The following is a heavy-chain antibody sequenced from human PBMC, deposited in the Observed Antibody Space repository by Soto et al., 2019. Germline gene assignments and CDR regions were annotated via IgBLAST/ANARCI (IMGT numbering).Heavy chain of an antibody. CDR2: IYYSGST. D-gene: IGHD3-16*02. CDR3: ARHSPEKAYYDYIWGSYPEPYYFDY. CDR1: GGSISSNY. J-gene: IGHJ4*02. Sequence: NPSETLSLACTVSGGSISSNYWTWIRQPPGKGLGWIGNIYYSGSTYYNPSLKSRVTISVATSKNQFSLKLSSVTAADTAVYYCARHSPEKAYYDYIWGSYPEPYYFDYWGQGTLVTVSS. V-gene: IGHV4-59*08.